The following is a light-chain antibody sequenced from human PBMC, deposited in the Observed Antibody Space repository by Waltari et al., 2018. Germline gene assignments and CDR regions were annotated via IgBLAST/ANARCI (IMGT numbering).Light chain of an antibody. V-gene: IGLV2-23*01. CDR3: CSYAGSGSWV. J-gene: IGLJ3*02. CDR1: GSEAGSYNL. Sequence: QSALTQPASVSGSPGQSITMSCTGSGSEAGSYNLVPWYQQHPGKAPKLIIYEDTKRPSGIANRFSASKSDNPASLTISGLQAEDEAEYYCCSYAGSGSWVFGGGTKLTVL. CDR2: EDT.